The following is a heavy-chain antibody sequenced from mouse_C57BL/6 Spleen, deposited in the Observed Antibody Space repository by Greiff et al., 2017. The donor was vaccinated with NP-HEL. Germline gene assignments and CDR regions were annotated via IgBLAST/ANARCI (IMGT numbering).Heavy chain of an antibody. Sequence: EVKLMESGGGLVQPKGSLKLSCAASGFSFNTYAMNWVRQAPGKGLEWVARIRSKSNNYATYYADSVKDRFTISRDDSESMLYLQMNNLKTEDTAMYYCVRHGYYVGYAMDYWGQGTSVTVSS. CDR3: VRHGYYVGYAMDY. J-gene: IGHJ4*01. D-gene: IGHD2-3*01. V-gene: IGHV10-1*01. CDR1: GFSFNTYA. CDR2: IRSKSNNYAT.